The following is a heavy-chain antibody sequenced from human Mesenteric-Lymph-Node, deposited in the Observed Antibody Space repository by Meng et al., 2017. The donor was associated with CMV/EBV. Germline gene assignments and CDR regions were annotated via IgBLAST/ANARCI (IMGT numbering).Heavy chain of an antibody. Sequence: GGSLRLSCAASEFIFSNFAMSWVRQAPGKGLEWVSALSDSGGRTFYADSVKGRFTISRDNAENSLYLQMNSLRAEDRAVYFCASGGDYYAYAEFCPHWGQGTLVTVSS. V-gene: IGHV3-23*01. CDR3: ASGGDYYAYAEFCPH. D-gene: IGHD2-21*01. CDR2: LSDSGGRT. CDR1: EFIFSNFA. J-gene: IGHJ1*01.